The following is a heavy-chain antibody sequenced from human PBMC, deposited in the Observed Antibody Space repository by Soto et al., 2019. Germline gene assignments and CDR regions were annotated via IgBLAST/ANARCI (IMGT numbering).Heavy chain of an antibody. CDR3: ASRYGDYYY. V-gene: IGHV3-23*01. Sequence: PGGSLRLSCAASGFTSSTSAMSWVRQAPGKGLEWVSAISASGVDTYYADSVKGRFTISRDTSKNTLSLQMNSLRAEDTAVYVCASRYGDYYYWGQGTLVTVSS. J-gene: IGHJ4*02. CDR1: GFTSSTSA. CDR2: ISASGVDT. D-gene: IGHD4-17*01.